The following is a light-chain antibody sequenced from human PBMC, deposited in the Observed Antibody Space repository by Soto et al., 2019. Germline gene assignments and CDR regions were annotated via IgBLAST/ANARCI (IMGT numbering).Light chain of an antibody. CDR1: QSISSW. Sequence: HMTQSPTTLSASVGDRVTITCRASQSISSWLAWYQQKPGKPPKLLIYAAVSLQSGIPSRFSAYGSGTDFTLTISSLQPEDFATYYCQQTYSSPQWTFGQGGKVDIK. V-gene: IGKV1-39*01. J-gene: IGKJ1*01. CDR3: QQTYSSPQWT. CDR2: AAV.